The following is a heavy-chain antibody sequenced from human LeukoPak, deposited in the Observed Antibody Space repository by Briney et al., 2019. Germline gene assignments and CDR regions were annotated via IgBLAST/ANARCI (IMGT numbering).Heavy chain of an antibody. CDR1: GGSTSSSTYH. CDR3: ARLLNGSPRDY. Sequence: PSETLSLTCTVSGGSTSSSTYHWGWIRQPPGKGLEWIGSIYYTGITYYNPSLKSRVTISVDTSKNQFSLKLSSVTAADTAVYYSARLLNGSPRDYWGQGTLVTVSS. J-gene: IGHJ4*02. D-gene: IGHD1-26*01. V-gene: IGHV4-39*01. CDR2: IYYTGIT.